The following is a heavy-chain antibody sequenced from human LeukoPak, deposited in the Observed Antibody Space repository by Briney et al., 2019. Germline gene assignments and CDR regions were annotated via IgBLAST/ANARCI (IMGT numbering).Heavy chain of an antibody. CDR3: ARGGTYRYGSSDY. J-gene: IGHJ4*02. V-gene: IGHV5-51*01. Sequence: PEASLQISCQASGSMITNYWIGCVRQMPGKGLEWMGIIHPGDSGTKYSPSFQDQVTMSLDESTTTAYLQGSSLRAPDSAIYYCARGGTYRYGSSDYWGQGTLVTVSS. D-gene: IGHD5-18*01. CDR2: IHPGDSGT. CDR1: GSMITNYW.